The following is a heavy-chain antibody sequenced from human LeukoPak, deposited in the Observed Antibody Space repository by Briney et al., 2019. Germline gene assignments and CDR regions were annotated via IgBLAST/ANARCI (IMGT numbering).Heavy chain of an antibody. J-gene: IGHJ4*02. CDR1: GYTFTSYG. Sequence: ASVKVSCKASGYTFTSYGISWVRQAPGQGLEWMGWISAYNGNTNYAQKLQGRVTMTTDTSTSTAYMELRSLRSDDTAVYYCARALMNYDFWSGYYNEDLDYWGQGTLVTVSS. CDR2: ISAYNGNT. V-gene: IGHV1-18*01. D-gene: IGHD3-3*01. CDR3: ARALMNYDFWSGYYNEDLDY.